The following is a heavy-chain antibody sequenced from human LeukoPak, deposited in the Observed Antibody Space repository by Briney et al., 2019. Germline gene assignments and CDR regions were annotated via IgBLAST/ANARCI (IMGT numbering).Heavy chain of an antibody. J-gene: IGHJ5*02. Sequence: GGSLRLSCAASGFTFSSYWMHWVRQAPGKGLVWVSRINSDGSSTTYADSVKGRFTISRDNAKNTLFLQMNSLRAEDTAVYYCARAAIPTATGLFDPWGRGTLVTVSS. V-gene: IGHV3-74*01. CDR2: INSDGSST. CDR1: GFTFSSYW. D-gene: IGHD1-1*01. CDR3: ARAAIPTATGLFDP.